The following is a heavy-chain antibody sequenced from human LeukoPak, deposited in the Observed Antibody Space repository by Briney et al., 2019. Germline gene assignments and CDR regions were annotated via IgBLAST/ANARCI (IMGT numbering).Heavy chain of an antibody. CDR1: GFSVSNYY. J-gene: IGHJ4*02. CDR3: TRGQSYCGADCYSD. D-gene: IGHD2-21*02. V-gene: IGHV3-66*01. Sequence: PGRSLRLSCPASGFSVSNYYISWVRQPPGKGLGWVSVMYTGGGRYYGDSVKGRFTISRDNSKNTVFLQMNSLRVEDTALYYCTRGQSYCGADCYSDWGQGTLVTVSS. CDR2: MYTGGGR.